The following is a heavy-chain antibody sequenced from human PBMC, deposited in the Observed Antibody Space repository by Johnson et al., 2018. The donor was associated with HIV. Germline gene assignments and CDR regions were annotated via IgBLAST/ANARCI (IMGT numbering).Heavy chain of an antibody. J-gene: IGHJ3*02. V-gene: IGHV3-23*04. CDR3: SKIRDYYDSSGYYLYDAFDI. D-gene: IGHD3-22*01. CDR2: ISGSGGST. CDR1: GFTFSSYA. Sequence: VQLVESGGGLVQRGESLRLSCAASGFTFSSYAMSWVRQAPGKGLEWVSVISGSGGSTYYADSVKGRFTISRDNSKNTLYLQMNSLRAEDTAIYYCSKIRDYYDSSGYYLYDAFDIWGQGTMVTVSS.